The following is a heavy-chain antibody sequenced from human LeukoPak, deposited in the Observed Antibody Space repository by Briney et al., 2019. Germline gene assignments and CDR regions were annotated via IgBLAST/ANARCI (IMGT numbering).Heavy chain of an antibody. CDR3: ARGDFWSGYPDY. J-gene: IGHJ4*02. CDR1: GDSISSGNY. Sequence: SETLSLTCTVSGDSISSGNYWGWIRQPPGKGLEWIGSIFHTGSTYFNLSLKSRVTISVDTSKSQFSLKLSSVTAADTAVYYCARGDFWSGYPDYWGQGTLVTVSS. D-gene: IGHD3-3*01. V-gene: IGHV4-38-2*02. CDR2: IFHTGST.